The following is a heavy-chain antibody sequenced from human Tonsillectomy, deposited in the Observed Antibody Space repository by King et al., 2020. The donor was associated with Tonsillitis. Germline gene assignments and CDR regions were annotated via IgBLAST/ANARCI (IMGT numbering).Heavy chain of an antibody. J-gene: IGHJ4*02. D-gene: IGHD6-13*01. V-gene: IGHV3-53*01. CDR1: GFIVSFNY. CDR2: IYSGGST. Sequence: VQLVESGGGLIQPGGSLRLSCVASGFIVSFNYMSWVRHAPGKGLEWVSVIYSGGSTYYADSVKGRFTISRDNSKNTLYLQMNSLRAEDTAVYYCARDEAAAGIFDYWGQGTLVTVSS. CDR3: ARDEAAAGIFDY.